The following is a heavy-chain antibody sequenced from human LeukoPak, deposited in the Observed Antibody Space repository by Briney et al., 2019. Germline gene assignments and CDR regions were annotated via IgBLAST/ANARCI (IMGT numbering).Heavy chain of an antibody. V-gene: IGHV3-11*01. Sequence: GGSLRLSCAASGFTFSDYYMSWIRQAPGKGLEWVSYISSSGSTKYYADSVKGRFTISRDNAKNSLYLQMNSLRAEDTAVYYCARPLVRGVLGYMDVWGKGTTVTISS. CDR1: GFTFSDYY. J-gene: IGHJ6*03. D-gene: IGHD3-10*01. CDR2: ISSSGSTK. CDR3: ARPLVRGVLGYMDV.